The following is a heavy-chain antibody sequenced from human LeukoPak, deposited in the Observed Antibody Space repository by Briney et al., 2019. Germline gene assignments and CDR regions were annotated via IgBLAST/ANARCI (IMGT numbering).Heavy chain of an antibody. CDR2: INPNSGGT. J-gene: IGHJ4*02. Sequence: GASVKVSCKASVYTYTGYYMHWVRQAPGQGLEWMGWINPNSGGTNYAQKFQGRVTMTRDTSISTAYMELSRLRSDDTAVYYCARTHYDSSGYYSVQLFDYWGQGTLVTVSS. CDR1: VYTYTGYY. V-gene: IGHV1-2*02. CDR3: ARTHYDSSGYYSVQLFDY. D-gene: IGHD3-22*01.